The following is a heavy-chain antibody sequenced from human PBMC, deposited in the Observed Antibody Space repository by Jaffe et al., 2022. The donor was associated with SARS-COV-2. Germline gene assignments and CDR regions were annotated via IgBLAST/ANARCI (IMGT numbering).Heavy chain of an antibody. CDR1: GFTFSTYW. D-gene: IGHD1-26*01. CDR2: INEDGSVE. CDR3: ARSESYSYGP. V-gene: IGHV3-7*01. J-gene: IGHJ5*02. Sequence: EVQLVESGGGLVQPGGSLRLSCAASGFTFSTYWMTWVRQAPGKGLEWVANINEDGSVEQYADSVKGRFTISRDNAKNSLYLQMHSLRAEDTAVYYCARSESYSYGPWGHGTLVTVSS.